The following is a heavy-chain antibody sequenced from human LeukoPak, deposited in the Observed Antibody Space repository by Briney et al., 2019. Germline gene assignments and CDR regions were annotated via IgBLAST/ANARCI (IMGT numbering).Heavy chain of an antibody. Sequence: PSETLCLTCTVSGGSISSYYWSWIRQPPGKGLEWIGYIYYSGSTNYNPSLKSRVTISVDTSKNQFSLKLSSVTAADTAVYYCASLYSSSSYFDYWGQGTLVTVSS. CDR1: GGSISSYY. CDR3: ASLYSSSSYFDY. V-gene: IGHV4-59*01. D-gene: IGHD6-6*01. J-gene: IGHJ4*02. CDR2: IYYSGST.